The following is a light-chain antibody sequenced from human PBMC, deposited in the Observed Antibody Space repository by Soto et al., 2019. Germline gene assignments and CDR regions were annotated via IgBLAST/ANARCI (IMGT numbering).Light chain of an antibody. CDR3: CSYAGSSPLYV. CDR2: EGN. CDR1: SSHIGSSNL. J-gene: IGLJ1*01. Sequence: QSALTQPASVSWSPGQSITISCTASSSHIGSSNLVSWYQHHSGKAPKLIIYEGNKRPSGVSNRFSGSKSGKTASLTISGLQAEDEGTYYCCSYAGSSPLYVFGTGTKVTVL. V-gene: IGLV2-23*01.